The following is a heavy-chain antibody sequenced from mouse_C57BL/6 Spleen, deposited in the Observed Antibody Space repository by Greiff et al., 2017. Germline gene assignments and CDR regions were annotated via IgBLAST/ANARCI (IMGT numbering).Heavy chain of an antibody. J-gene: IGHJ4*01. D-gene: IGHD1-1*01. CDR2: INPNNGGT. CDR1: GYTFTDYN. CDR3: ARNYYGSSSDYAVDC. V-gene: IGHV1-18*01. Sequence: VQLQQSGPELVKPGASVKIPCKASGYTFTDYNMDWVKQSHGKSLEWIGDINPNNGGTNYNQKFKGKATLTVDKSSSTAYMELRSLTSEDTAVYYCARNYYGSSSDYAVDCWGQGTSVTVSS.